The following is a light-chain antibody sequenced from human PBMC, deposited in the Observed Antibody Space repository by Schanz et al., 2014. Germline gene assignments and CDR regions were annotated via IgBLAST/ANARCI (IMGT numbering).Light chain of an antibody. CDR3: QQRHTWPLT. CDR2: DAS. V-gene: IGKV3-11*01. CDR1: QNVDSVY. Sequence: ENVLTQSPGTLSLSPGERAALSCRASQNVDSVYLAWYQQKPGLAPRLLIYDASNRATGIPARFSGSGSGTDFTLTISSLEPEDFAVYFCQQRHTWPLTFGQGTRLDIK. J-gene: IGKJ5*01.